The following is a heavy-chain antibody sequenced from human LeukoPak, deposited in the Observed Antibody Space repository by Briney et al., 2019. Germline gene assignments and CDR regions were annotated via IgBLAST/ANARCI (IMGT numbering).Heavy chain of an antibody. J-gene: IGHJ5*02. V-gene: IGHV4-30-4*01. CDR3: ARDLYYYDSSGYYSIWFDP. CDR1: GGSISSGDYY. CDR2: IYYSGST. Sequence: SETLSLTCTVSGGSISSGDYYWSWIRQPPGKGLEWIGYIYYSGSTYYNPSLKSRVTISVDTSKNQFSLKLSSVTAADTAVCYCARDLYYYDSSGYYSIWFDPWGQATVVT. D-gene: IGHD3-22*01.